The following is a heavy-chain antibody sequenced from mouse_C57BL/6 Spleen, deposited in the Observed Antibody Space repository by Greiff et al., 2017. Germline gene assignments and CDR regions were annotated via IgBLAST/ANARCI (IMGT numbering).Heavy chain of an antibody. J-gene: IGHJ2*01. Sequence: QVQLQQPGAELVKPGASVKLSCKASGYTFTSYWMHWVKQRPGRGLEWIGRIDPNSGGTKYNEKFKSRATLTVDKPSSTAYMQRSSLTSEDSAVYYGARGGPVDGYYVLFDYWGQGTTLTVSS. CDR2: IDPNSGGT. CDR3: ARGGPVDGYYVLFDY. V-gene: IGHV1-72*01. CDR1: GYTFTSYW. D-gene: IGHD2-3*01.